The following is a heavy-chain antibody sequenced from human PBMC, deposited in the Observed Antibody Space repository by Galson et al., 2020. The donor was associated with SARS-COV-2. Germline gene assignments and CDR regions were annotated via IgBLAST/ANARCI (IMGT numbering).Heavy chain of an antibody. CDR2: IRSKAYGGTT. CDR1: GFTFGDYA. J-gene: IGHJ4*02. V-gene: IGHV3-49*04. D-gene: IGHD3-22*01. Sequence: TGGSLSLSCTASGFTFGDYAMSWVRQAPGKGLEWVGFIRSKAYGGTTEYAASVKGRFTISRDDSKSIAYLQMNSLKTEDTAVYYCTRDQVFSGYYNYWGQGTLVTVSS. CDR3: TRDQVFSGYYNY.